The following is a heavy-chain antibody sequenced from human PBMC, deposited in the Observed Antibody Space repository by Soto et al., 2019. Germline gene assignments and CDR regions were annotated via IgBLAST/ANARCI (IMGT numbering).Heavy chain of an antibody. CDR1: GYTFTSYC. CDR3: AMDRYCSSTSCYTPYYYYYGMDV. CDR2: ISAYNGNT. D-gene: IGHD2-2*02. V-gene: IGHV1-18*01. Sequence: ASVKVSCKASGYTFTSYCISWVRQAPGQGREWMGWISAYNGNTNYAQKLQGRVTMTTDTSTSTAYMELRSLRSDDTAAYYCAMDRYCSSTSCYTPYYYYYGMDVWGQGTTVTVSS. J-gene: IGHJ6*02.